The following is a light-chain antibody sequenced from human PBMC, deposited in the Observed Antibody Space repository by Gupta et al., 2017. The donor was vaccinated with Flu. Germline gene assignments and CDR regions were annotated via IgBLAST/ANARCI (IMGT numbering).Light chain of an antibody. J-gene: IGKJ3*01. Sequence: IVLTQSPGTLSLSPGERATLSCRASQSVSSNSLAWFQQKPGQAPRLLIYATSSRATGIPDKFSGSGSGTEFTLTINRLEPEDFAVYYCHQYGNSPPFTFGPGTKVDIK. V-gene: IGKV3-20*01. CDR2: ATS. CDR1: QSVSSNS. CDR3: HQYGNSPPFT.